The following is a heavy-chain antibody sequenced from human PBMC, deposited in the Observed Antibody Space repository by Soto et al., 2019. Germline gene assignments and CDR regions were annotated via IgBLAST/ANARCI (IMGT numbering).Heavy chain of an antibody. CDR1: GGSVTNINYF. D-gene: IGHD3-22*01. CDR3: ARHEYVSSSYDLLDV. J-gene: IGHJ3*01. CDR2: IYYTGTT. Sequence: SETLSLTCSVSGGSVTNINYFWAWIRQSPGKGLEWIANIYYTGTTFYNPSLRSRFSMTIDASKNRFSLNLSSVTASDTALYYCARHEYVSSSYDLLDVWGRGTMVTVSS. V-gene: IGHV4-39*01.